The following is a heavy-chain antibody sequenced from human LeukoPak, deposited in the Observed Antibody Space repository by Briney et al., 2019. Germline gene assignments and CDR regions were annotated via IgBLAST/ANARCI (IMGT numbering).Heavy chain of an antibody. CDR2: ISAYNGNT. CDR3: ASSPGSITTGDFQH. V-gene: IGHV1-18*01. Sequence: ASVKVSCKASGYTFTSYGISWVRQAPGQGLEWMGWISAYNGNTNYAQKLQGRVTITTDESTSTAYMELSSLRSEDTAVYYCASSPGSITTGDFQHWGQGTLVTVSS. CDR1: GYTFTSYG. D-gene: IGHD3-22*01. J-gene: IGHJ1*01.